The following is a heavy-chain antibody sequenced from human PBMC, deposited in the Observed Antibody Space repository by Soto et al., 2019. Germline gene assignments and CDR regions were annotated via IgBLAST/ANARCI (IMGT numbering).Heavy chain of an antibody. CDR3: ARTAVAGTCFDY. CDR2: IYYSGST. D-gene: IGHD6-19*01. V-gene: IGHV4-59*01. CDR1: GGSISSYY. J-gene: IGHJ4*02. Sequence: QVQLQESGPGLVKPSETLSLTCTVSGGSISSYYWSWIRQPPGKGLEWIGYIYYSGSTNYNPSLKSRVTISVDTSKNQSSLKLSSVTAADTAVYYCARTAVAGTCFDYWGQGTLVTVSS.